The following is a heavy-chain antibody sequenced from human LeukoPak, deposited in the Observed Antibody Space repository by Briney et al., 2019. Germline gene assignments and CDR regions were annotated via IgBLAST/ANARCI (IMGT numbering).Heavy chain of an antibody. D-gene: IGHD6-13*01. CDR3: ARGGIAAAGLLFDY. CDR1: GGSLSSYY. V-gene: IGHV4-59*01. Sequence: SETLSLTCTVSGGSLSSYYWSWIRQPPGKGLEWIGYIYYSGSTNYNPSLKSRVTISVDTSKNQFSLKLSSVTAADTAVYYCARGGIAAAGLLFDYWGQGTLVTVSS. J-gene: IGHJ4*02. CDR2: IYYSGST.